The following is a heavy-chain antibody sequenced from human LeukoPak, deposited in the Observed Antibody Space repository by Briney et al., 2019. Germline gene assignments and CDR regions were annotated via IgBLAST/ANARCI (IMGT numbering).Heavy chain of an antibody. CDR3: ARDGRRGFGEFYFDY. D-gene: IGHD3-10*01. J-gene: IGHJ4*02. CDR2: IYYSGST. Sequence: SETLSLTCTVSGGSISSYYWSWIRQPPGKGLEWIGYIYYSGSTNYNPSLKSRVTISVDTSKNQFSLKLSSVTAADTAVYYCARDGRRGFGEFYFDYWGQGTLVTVSS. CDR1: GGSISSYY. V-gene: IGHV4-59*01.